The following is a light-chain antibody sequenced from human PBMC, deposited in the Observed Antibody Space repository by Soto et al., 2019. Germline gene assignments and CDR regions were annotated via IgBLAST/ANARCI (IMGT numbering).Light chain of an antibody. CDR2: AAS. CDR1: QGISRY. Sequence: DIQLTQSPSFLSASVGDRVTITCRASQGISRYLAWYQQKPGKAPKLLIYAASTLQSVVPSRFSGSGSGTEFTLTISSLQPEDFATYYCQQLNSYPPTFGPGTKVDIK. CDR3: QQLNSYPPT. V-gene: IGKV1-9*01. J-gene: IGKJ3*01.